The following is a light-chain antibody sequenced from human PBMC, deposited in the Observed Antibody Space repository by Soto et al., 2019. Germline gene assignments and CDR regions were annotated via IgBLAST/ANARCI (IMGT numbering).Light chain of an antibody. J-gene: IGKJ1*01. CDR1: QSVGSIY. CDR2: GAS. V-gene: IGKV3-20*01. CDR3: KQYCSSPRT. Sequence: DIVLTQSPGTLSLSPGDRATLSCRASQSVGSIYLAWYQQKPGQAPRLLIHGASYRASGIPDRFSGSGSGTDFTLTISRLEPEDFAVYYCKQYCSSPRTFGQGTKVEIK.